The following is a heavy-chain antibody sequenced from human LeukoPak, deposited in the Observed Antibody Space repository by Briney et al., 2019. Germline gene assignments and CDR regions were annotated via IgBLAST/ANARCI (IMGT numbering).Heavy chain of an antibody. V-gene: IGHV3-49*03. CDR2: IRSKAYGGPT. D-gene: IGHD4-23*01. J-gene: IGHJ4*02. CDR1: GFTFGDYA. CDR3: TRELGWLPFDY. Sequence: GGSLRLSCTASGFTFGDYAMSWFRQAPGKGLEWVGFIRSKAYGGPTEYAASVKGRFTISRDDSKSIAYLQMNSLKTEDTAVYYCTRELGWLPFDYWGQGTLVTVSS.